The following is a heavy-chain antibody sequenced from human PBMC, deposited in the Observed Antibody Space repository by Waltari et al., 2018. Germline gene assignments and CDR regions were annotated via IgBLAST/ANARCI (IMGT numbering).Heavy chain of an antibody. CDR1: GGSISSSSDS. CDR2: IYYSGST. Sequence: QLQLQESGPGLVKPSETLSLTCTVSGGSISSSSDSWGWIRQPPGKGLEWIGSIYYSGSTYYDPSLMTLVTIAVDTSKNQFSLKLSSVTAAETAVYYCARGVVDGYNGYRGQGTLVTVSS. D-gene: IGHD5-12*01. CDR3: ARGVVDGYNGY. V-gene: IGHV4-39*07. J-gene: IGHJ4*02.